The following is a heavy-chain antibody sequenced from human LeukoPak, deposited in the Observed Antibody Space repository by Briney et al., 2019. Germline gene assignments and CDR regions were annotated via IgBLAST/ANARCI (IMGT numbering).Heavy chain of an antibody. CDR2: INPNSGGT. D-gene: IGHD3-3*01. CDR3: ARGGFGFWSGYYYYLDD. Sequence: GASVKVSCKASGYTFTDSYMHWVRQAPGQGLEWMGWINPNSGGTNYAQNFQGRVTMTRDMSISTAYKELSRLRSDDTAVYYCARGGFGFWSGYYYYLDDWGQGTLVTVSS. V-gene: IGHV1-2*02. CDR1: GYTFTDSY. J-gene: IGHJ4*02.